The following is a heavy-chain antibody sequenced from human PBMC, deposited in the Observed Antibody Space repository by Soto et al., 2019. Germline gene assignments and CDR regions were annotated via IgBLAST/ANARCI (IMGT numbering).Heavy chain of an antibody. CDR1: GYTFTSYA. D-gene: IGHD3-22*01. CDR2: INAGNGNT. J-gene: IGHJ4*02. CDR3: ARGGGTYYYDSSGYRDFDY. Sequence: ASVKVSCKASGYTFTSYAIHWVRQAPGQRLEWMGWINAGNGNTKYSQRFQGRVTITRDTSASTAYMELSSLRSEDTAVYYCARGGGTYYYDSSGYRDFDYWGQGTLVTVSS. V-gene: IGHV1-3*01.